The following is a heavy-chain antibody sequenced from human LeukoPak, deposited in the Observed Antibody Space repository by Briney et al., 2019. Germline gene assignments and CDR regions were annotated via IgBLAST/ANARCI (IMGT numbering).Heavy chain of an antibody. CDR3: ARGVRGAVTTGGLGGYYYYMDV. J-gene: IGHJ6*03. D-gene: IGHD4-17*01. Sequence: ASVKVSCKASGYTFTSYDINWVRQATGQGLEWMGWMNPNSGNTVYAQKFQGRVTITRNTSISTAYMELSSLRSEDTAVYYCARGVRGAVTTGGLGGYYYYMDVWGKGTTVTVSS. V-gene: IGHV1-8*03. CDR1: GYTFTSYD. CDR2: MNPNSGNT.